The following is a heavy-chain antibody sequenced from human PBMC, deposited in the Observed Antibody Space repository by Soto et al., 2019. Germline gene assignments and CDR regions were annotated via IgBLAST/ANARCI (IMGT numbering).Heavy chain of an antibody. J-gene: IGHJ5*02. V-gene: IGHV3-7*01. Sequence: PGGSLRLSCVASGFTFSPYAMSWVRQAPGKGLEWVANIKQDGSEKYYVDSVKGRFTVSRDNAKESLYLQMNSLRAEDTAIYYCARDGTPEYCGGDSRTKTDLWGEGILVTVSS. CDR2: IKQDGSEK. D-gene: IGHD2-21*01. CDR3: ARDGTPEYCGGDSRTKTDL. CDR1: GFTFSPYA.